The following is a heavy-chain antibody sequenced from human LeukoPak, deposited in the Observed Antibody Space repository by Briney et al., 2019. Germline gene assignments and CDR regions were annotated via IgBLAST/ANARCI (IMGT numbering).Heavy chain of an antibody. D-gene: IGHD2-21*01. CDR3: ASTLLESATDYYMDV. Sequence: SETLSLTCTVSGGSISSSSYYWGWIRQPPGKGLEWIGSIYYSGSTYYNPSLKSRVTISVDTSKNQFSLKLSSVTAADTAVYYCASTLLESATDYYMDVWGKGTTVTISS. V-gene: IGHV4-39*01. J-gene: IGHJ6*03. CDR1: GGSISSSSYY. CDR2: IYYSGST.